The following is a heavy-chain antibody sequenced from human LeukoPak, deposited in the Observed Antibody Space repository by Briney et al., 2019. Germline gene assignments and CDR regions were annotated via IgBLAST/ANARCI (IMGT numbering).Heavy chain of an antibody. CDR2: IYYSGST. CDR3: ASGTTVTTSGVFDY. J-gene: IGHJ4*02. V-gene: IGHV4-31*11. D-gene: IGHD4-17*01. CDR1: GGSFSSGGYY. Sequence: SETLSLTCAVYGGSFSSGGYYWSWIRQHPGTGLEWIGYIYYSGSTYYNPSLKSRVTISVDTSKNQFSLKLSSVTAADTAVYYCASGTTVTTSGVFDYWGQGTLVTVSS.